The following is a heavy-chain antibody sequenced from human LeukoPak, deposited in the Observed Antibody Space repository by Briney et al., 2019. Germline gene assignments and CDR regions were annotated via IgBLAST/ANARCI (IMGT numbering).Heavy chain of an antibody. Sequence: PSETLSLTCTVSGGSISSSSYYWSWIRQPPGKGLEWIGYIYYSGSTNYNPSLKSRVTISVDTSKNQFSLKLSSVTAADTAVYYCARAGQRHNRGDYFDYWGQGTLVTVSS. J-gene: IGHJ4*02. CDR1: GGSISSSSYY. CDR2: IYYSGST. V-gene: IGHV4-61*01. CDR3: ARAGQRHNRGDYFDY. D-gene: IGHD1-1*01.